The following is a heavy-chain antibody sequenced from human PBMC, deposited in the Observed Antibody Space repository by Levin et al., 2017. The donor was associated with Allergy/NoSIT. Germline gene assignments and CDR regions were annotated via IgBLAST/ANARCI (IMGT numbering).Heavy chain of an antibody. CDR1: GFTFSGSA. CDR2: IRNKVDSYAT. CDR3: TKSGSSSSGTHWYFDL. D-gene: IGHD6-6*01. V-gene: IGHV3-73*01. J-gene: IGHJ2*01. Sequence: GGSLRLSCAASGFTFSGSAMHWVRQASGKGLEWVGRIRNKVDSYATAYGASVKGRFTISRDDSKNTAYLQLNSLKIEDTAVYYCTKSGSSSSGTHWYFDLWGRGTLVTVSS.